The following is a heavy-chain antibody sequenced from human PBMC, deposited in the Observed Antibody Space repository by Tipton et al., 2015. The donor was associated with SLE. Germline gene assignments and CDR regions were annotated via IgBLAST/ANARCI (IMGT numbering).Heavy chain of an antibody. V-gene: IGHV4-39*01. D-gene: IGHD3-10*01. CDR2: IYYSGST. J-gene: IGHJ6*03. CDR1: GGSISSRDYH. CDR3: ARGVAGYYFYYYXXV. Sequence: TLSLTCTVSGGSISSRDYHWGWIRQPPGKGLEWIGNIYYSGSTYHNPSLKSRVTISVDTSKNQFSLKLSSVTAADTAVYYCARGVAGYYFYYYXXVWGKGTTVTISS.